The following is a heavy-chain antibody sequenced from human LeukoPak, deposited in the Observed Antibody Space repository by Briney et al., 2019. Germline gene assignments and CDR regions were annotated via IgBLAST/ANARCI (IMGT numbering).Heavy chain of an antibody. CDR3: ARARYCSSTSCFSNWFDP. V-gene: IGHV1-2*02. CDR2: INPNSGGT. CDR1: GYTFTGYY. Sequence: PRASVKVSCKASGYTFTGYYMHWVRQAPGQGLEWMGWINPNSGGTNYAQKFQGRVTMTRDTSISTAYMELSRLRSDDTAVYYCARARYCSSTSCFSNWFDPWGQGTLVTVSS. J-gene: IGHJ5*02. D-gene: IGHD2-2*01.